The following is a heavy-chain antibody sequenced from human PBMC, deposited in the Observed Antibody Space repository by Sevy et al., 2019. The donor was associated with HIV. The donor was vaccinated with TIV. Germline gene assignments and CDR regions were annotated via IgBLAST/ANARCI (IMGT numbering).Heavy chain of an antibody. CDR2: MNPNSGNT. Sequence: ASVKVSCKASGYTFTSYDINWVRQATGQGLAWMGWMNPNSGNTGYAQKFQGRVTMTRNTSISTAYMELSSLGSEDTAVYYCAREVSVTSILYYYYYYGMDVWGQGTTVTVSS. CDR1: GYTFTSYD. V-gene: IGHV1-8*01. CDR3: AREVSVTSILYYYYYYGMDV. D-gene: IGHD4-4*01. J-gene: IGHJ6*02.